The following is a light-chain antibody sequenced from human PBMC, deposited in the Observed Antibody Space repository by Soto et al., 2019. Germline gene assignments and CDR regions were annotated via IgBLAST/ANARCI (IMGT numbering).Light chain of an antibody. CDR1: QSVSATY. Sequence: EIVLTQSPGTLSLSPGESATLSCRATQSVSATYLAWYQQKPGQAPRLLIYAASSRATDIPDRVRGSGSGTDFTLAISRLEAEDFAVYWCQHYGTSTRTFGQGTKVEIK. CDR3: QHYGTSTRT. V-gene: IGKV3-20*01. J-gene: IGKJ1*01. CDR2: AAS.